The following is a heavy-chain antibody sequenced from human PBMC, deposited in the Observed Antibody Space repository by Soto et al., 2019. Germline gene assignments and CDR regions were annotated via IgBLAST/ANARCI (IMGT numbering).Heavy chain of an antibody. CDR1: GGSISSGGYY. V-gene: IGHV4-31*02. Sequence: LCGGSISSGGYYWSWIRQHPGKGLEWIGYIYYSGSTYYNPSLKSRVTISVDTSKNQFSLKLSSVTAADTAVYYCARGPWSYDDYWGQGTLVTVSS. CDR2: IYYSGST. D-gene: IGHD3-16*01. J-gene: IGHJ4*02. CDR3: ARGPWSYDDY.